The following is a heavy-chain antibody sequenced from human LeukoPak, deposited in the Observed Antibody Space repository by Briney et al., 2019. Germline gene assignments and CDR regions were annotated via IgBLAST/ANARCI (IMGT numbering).Heavy chain of an antibody. CDR3: AKDGGGSYLTYYYYYYMDV. CDR2: IWYDGSNK. J-gene: IGHJ6*03. V-gene: IGHV3-33*06. Sequence: PGGSLRLSCTASGFTFGDRAMSWVRQAPGKGLEWVAVIWYDGSNKYYADSVKGRFTISRDNSKNTLYLQMNSLRAEDTAVYYCAKDGGGSYLTYYYYYYMDVWGKGTTVTVSS. D-gene: IGHD1-26*01. CDR1: GFTFGDRA.